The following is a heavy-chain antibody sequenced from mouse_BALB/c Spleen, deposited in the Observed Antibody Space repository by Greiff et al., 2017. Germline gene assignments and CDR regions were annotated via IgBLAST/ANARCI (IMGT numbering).Heavy chain of an antibody. J-gene: IGHJ3*01. CDR1: GFTFSSYA. Sequence: DVKLVESGGGLVKPGGSLKLSCAASGFTFSSYAMSWVRQTPEKRLEWVASISSGGSTYYPDSVKGRFTISRDNARNILYLQMSSLRSEDTAMYYCARGRTEGFAYWGQGTLVTVSA. CDR2: ISSGGST. V-gene: IGHV5-6-5*01. CDR3: ARGRTEGFAY.